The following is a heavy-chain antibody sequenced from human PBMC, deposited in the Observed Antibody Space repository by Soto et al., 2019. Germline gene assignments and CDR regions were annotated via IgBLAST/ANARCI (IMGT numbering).Heavy chain of an antibody. CDR1: GYTFVDYA. J-gene: IGHJ5*02. D-gene: IGHD2-21*01. CDR3: TREAIVAKNWFDP. Sequence: QVQLVQSGAEVKRPGASVKISCRASGYTFVDYALHLIRQAPGQGPEWVGWMNPNTGNIKYSHNFEDRVSITRDRDTSTASMELRGLRSEDTAVYFCTREAIVAKNWFDPCGQATLVTVSS. V-gene: IGHV1-3*01. CDR2: MNPNTGNI.